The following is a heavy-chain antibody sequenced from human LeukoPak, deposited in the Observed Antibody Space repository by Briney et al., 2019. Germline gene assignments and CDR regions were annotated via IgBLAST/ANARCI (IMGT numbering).Heavy chain of an antibody. CDR1: GGSISSGSYY. V-gene: IGHV4-61*02. J-gene: IGHJ4*02. D-gene: IGHD6-13*01. CDR3: ARGGIAAAVTDY. CDR2: IYTSGST. Sequence: PSQTLSLTCTVSGGSISSGSYYWSWIRQPAGKGLEWIGRIYTSGSTSYNPSLKSRVTISVDTSKNQFSLKLSSVTAADTAVYYCARGGIAAAVTDYWGQGTLITVSS.